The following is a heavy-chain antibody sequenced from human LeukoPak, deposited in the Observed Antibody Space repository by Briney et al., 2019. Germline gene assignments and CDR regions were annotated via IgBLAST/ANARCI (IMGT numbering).Heavy chain of an antibody. V-gene: IGHV1-2*06. CDR1: GYTFTGYY. D-gene: IGHD6-6*01. J-gene: IGHJ5*02. CDR3: ARARSSSYGKNWFDP. Sequence: ASVKLSCKASGYTFTGYYMHWVRQAPGQGLEWMGRINPNSGGTNYAQKFQGRVTMTRDTSISTAYMELSRLRSDDTAVYYCARARSSSYGKNWFDPWGQGTLVTVSS. CDR2: INPNSGGT.